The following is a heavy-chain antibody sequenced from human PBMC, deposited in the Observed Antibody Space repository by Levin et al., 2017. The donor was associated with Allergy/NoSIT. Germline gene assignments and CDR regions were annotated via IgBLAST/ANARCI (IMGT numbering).Heavy chain of an antibody. Sequence: KPSETLSLTCTVSGGSISSGGYYWSWIRQHPGKGLEWIGYIYYSGSTYYNPSLKSRVTISVDTSKNQFSLKLSSVTAADTAVYYCARPHGYCTNGVCDAFDIWGPGTMVTVSS. CDR3: ARPHGYCTNGVCDAFDI. CDR2: IYYSGST. CDR1: GGSISSGGYY. V-gene: IGHV4-31*03. J-gene: IGHJ3*02. D-gene: IGHD2-8*01.